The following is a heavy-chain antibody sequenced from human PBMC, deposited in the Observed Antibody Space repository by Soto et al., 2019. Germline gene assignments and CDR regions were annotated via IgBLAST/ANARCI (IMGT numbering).Heavy chain of an antibody. D-gene: IGHD1-26*01. CDR1: GGTFSSYA. CDR2: IIPIFGTA. J-gene: IGHJ6*02. V-gene: IGHV1-69*12. CDR3: ASHSGSSPEGRYYYGMDV. Sequence: QVQLVQSGAEVKKPGSSVKVSCKACGGTFSSYAISSVRQAPGQGLEWMGGIIPIFGTADYAQKFQGRVTITADESTSTAYMELSSLRSEDTAVYYCASHSGSSPEGRYYYGMDVWGQGTTVTVSS.